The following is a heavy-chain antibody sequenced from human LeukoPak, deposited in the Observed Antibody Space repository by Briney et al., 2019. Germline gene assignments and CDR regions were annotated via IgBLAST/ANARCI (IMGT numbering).Heavy chain of an antibody. CDR2: IYSGGRA. CDR3: AELGITMIGGV. Sequence: GGSLRLSCAASGFTVSSNYMSWVRQAPGKGLEWVSVIYSGGRAYYADSLKGGFTISRDNAKNALYLQMNSLRGEDTAVYYCAELGITMIGGVWGKGTTVTISS. J-gene: IGHJ6*04. CDR1: GFTVSSNY. D-gene: IGHD3-10*02. V-gene: IGHV3-53*01.